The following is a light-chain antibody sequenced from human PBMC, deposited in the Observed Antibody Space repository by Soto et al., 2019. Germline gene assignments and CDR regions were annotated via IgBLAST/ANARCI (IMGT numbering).Light chain of an antibody. V-gene: IGLV2-14*03. CDR2: DVH. J-gene: IGLJ1*01. CDR3: SSYTASAPFYV. CDR1: RTDVDGHDY. Sequence: QSALTQPASVSGSPGQSITISCTGARTDVDGHDYVSWYQQHPGQAPKLMIFDVHNRPSGVSSRFSGSKSGDTASLTISGLQAEDDDDYYCSSYTASAPFYVFGTGTKLTVL.